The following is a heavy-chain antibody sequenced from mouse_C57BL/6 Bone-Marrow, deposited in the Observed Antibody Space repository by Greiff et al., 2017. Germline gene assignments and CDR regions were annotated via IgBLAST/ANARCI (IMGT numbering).Heavy chain of an antibody. J-gene: IGHJ4*01. CDR3: TVGYAMDY. D-gene: IGHD1-1*01. V-gene: IGHV2-5*01. Sequence: VQRVESGPGLVQPSQSLSITCTVSGFSLTSYGVHWVRQSPGKGLEWLGVIWRGGSTDYNAAFMSRLSITKDNSKSQVFFKMNSLQADDTAIYYSTVGYAMDYWGQGTSVTVSS. CDR1: GFSLTSYG. CDR2: IWRGGST.